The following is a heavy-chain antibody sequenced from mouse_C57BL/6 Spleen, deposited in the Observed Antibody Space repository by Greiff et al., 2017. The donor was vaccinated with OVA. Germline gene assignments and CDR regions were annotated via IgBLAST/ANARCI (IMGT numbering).Heavy chain of an antibody. J-gene: IGHJ3*01. V-gene: IGHV1-82*01. CDR3: ASPDSSGYGAWFAY. D-gene: IGHD3-2*02. CDR2: IYPGDGDT. Sequence: VQLQESGPELVKPGASVKISCKASGYAFSSSWMNWVKQRPGKGLEWIGRIYPGDGDTNYNGKFKGKATLTADKSSSTAYMQLSSLTSEDSAVYFCASPDSSGYGAWFAYWGQGTLVTVSA. CDR1: GYAFSSSW.